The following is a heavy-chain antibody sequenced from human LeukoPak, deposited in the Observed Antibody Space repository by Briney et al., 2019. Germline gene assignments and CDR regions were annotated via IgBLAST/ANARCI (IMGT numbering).Heavy chain of an antibody. V-gene: IGHV4-34*01. J-gene: IGHJ4*02. D-gene: IGHD2-2*01. Sequence: PSETLSLTCAVYGGSFSGYYWSWLRQPPGKGLEWIGEINHSGSTNYNPSLKSRVTISVDTSKNQFSLKLSSVTAADTAVYYCARARGSSAFDYWGQGTLVTVSS. CDR1: GGSFSGYY. CDR2: INHSGST. CDR3: ARARGSSAFDY.